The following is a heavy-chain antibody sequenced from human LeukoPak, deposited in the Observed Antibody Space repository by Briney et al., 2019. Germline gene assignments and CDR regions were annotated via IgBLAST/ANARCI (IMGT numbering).Heavy chain of an antibody. J-gene: IGHJ6*02. CDR2: ISSSSRTI. Sequence: GSLRLSCAASAFTLSNYSMAWVRQAPGKGLGWISYISSSSRTIYYADSVKGRFTISRDNAKNSLSVQMTTLRAEDTAVYYCARLFWNGYYPISFDHYYGMDVWGQGTTVTVSS. V-gene: IGHV3-48*01. CDR3: ARLFWNGYYPISFDHYYGMDV. CDR1: AFTLSNYS. D-gene: IGHD3-3*01.